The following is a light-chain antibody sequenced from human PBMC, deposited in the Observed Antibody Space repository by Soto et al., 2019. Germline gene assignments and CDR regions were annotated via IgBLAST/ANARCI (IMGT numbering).Light chain of an antibody. CDR3: QQRNNWPIT. Sequence: EIVMTQSPTTLSVSPGERGTLSWRASQDISSNLAWYQQKPGQTPRLLIHGASTRATGIPARFSGSGSGTDFTLTINSLEPEDFAVYYCQQRNNWPITFGQGTRLEIK. J-gene: IGKJ5*01. CDR2: GAS. CDR1: QDISSN. V-gene: IGKV3-15*01.